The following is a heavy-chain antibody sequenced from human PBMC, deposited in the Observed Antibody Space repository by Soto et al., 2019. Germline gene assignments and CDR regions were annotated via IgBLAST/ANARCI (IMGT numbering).Heavy chain of an antibody. J-gene: IGHJ4*02. Sequence: GGSLRLSCVGTGLNFDDFAMHWVRQAPGKGLEWVSGITWNSRVLAYADSVKGRFTISRDNARNSLYLQMDSLRDEDTALYYCAKGRYDFWSPYYFDYWGQGTLVTVSS. CDR2: ITWNSRVL. D-gene: IGHD3-3*01. V-gene: IGHV3-9*01. CDR1: GLNFDDFA. CDR3: AKGRYDFWSPYYFDY.